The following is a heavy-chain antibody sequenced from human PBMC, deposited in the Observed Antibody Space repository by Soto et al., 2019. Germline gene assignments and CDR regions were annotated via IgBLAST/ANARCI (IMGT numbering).Heavy chain of an antibody. V-gene: IGHV4-59*01. CDR3: ARDHGQWLVRSNAFDI. D-gene: IGHD6-19*01. CDR2: IYYSGST. CDR1: GGSISSYY. Sequence: PSETLSLTCTVSGGSISSYYWSWIRQPPGKGLEWIGYIYYSGSTNYNPSLKSRVTISVDTSNNQFSLKLSSVTAADTAVYYCARDHGQWLVRSNAFDIWGQGTMVTVSS. J-gene: IGHJ3*02.